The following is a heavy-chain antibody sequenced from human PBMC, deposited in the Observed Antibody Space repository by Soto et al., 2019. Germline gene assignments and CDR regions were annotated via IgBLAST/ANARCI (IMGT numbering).Heavy chain of an antibody. D-gene: IGHD2-21*01. CDR2: INGDGTGI. CDR1: GFTYSSYS. CDR3: ARDGAGDAYN. Sequence: EVQLVESGGGLVQPGGSLRLSCAASGFTYSSYSMHWVRQVPGQGLEWVSRINGDGTGIGYADSVKGRFTISRDNAKNTLHLQMNSLRVEDTAVYYCARDGAGDAYNWGQGTLVTVSS. J-gene: IGHJ4*02. V-gene: IGHV3-74*01.